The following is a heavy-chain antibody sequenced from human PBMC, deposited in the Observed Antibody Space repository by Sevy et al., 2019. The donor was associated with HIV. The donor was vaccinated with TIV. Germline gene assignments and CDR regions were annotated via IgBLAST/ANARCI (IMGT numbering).Heavy chain of an antibody. CDR2: FNPLSGGT. V-gene: IGHV1-2*06. CDR1: GYTFTDNY. D-gene: IGHD1-26*01. CDR3: AREAGSTYYGLLDY. J-gene: IGHJ4*02. Sequence: ASVKVSCKTFGYTFTDNYIHWARQAPGRGLEWMGRFNPLSGGTKSAQQFQGRVTMTRDTSISTAYMEVSRLTFDDTAVYYCAREAGSTYYGLLDYWGQGSLVTVSS.